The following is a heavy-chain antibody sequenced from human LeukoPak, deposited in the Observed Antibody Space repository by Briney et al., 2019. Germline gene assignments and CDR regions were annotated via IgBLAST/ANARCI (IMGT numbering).Heavy chain of an antibody. J-gene: IGHJ4*02. D-gene: IGHD5-18*01. CDR1: GGSISSHY. Sequence: SATLSLTCTVPGGSISSHYWSWIRQPPGKGLEWIGYMYDSVRTKDNPSLKSRVTLSADTSKNQFSLRLSSVTAADTAMYYCATIKRGNIYGYFDFWGQGILVTVSS. CDR3: ATIKRGNIYGYFDF. V-gene: IGHV4-59*11. CDR2: MYDSVRT.